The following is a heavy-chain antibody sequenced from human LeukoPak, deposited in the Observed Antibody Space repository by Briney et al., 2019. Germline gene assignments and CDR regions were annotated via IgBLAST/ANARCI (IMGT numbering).Heavy chain of an antibody. J-gene: IGHJ3*02. CDR2: INHSGST. D-gene: IGHD7-27*01. CDR1: GGSFSGYY. Sequence: SETLSLTCAVYGGSFSGYYWSWIRQPPGKGLEWIGEINHSGSTNYNPSLKSRVTISVDTSKNQFSLKLSSVTAADTAVYYCAINTQNIIYHPRLDCSATEDAFEIWG. CDR3: AINTQNIIYHPRLDCSATEDAFEI. V-gene: IGHV4-34*01.